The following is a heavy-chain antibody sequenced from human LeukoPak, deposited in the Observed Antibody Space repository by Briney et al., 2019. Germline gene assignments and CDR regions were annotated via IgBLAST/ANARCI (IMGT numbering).Heavy chain of an antibody. CDR3: ARVMPEWEPLGFFDY. J-gene: IGHJ4*02. Sequence: SETLSLTCTVSGGSISSYYWSWIRQPPGKGLEWIGYIYYSGSANYNPSLKSRVTISVDTSKNQFSLKLSSVTAADTAVYYCARVMPEWEPLGFFDYWGQGTLVTVSS. D-gene: IGHD1-26*01. CDR2: IYYSGSA. CDR1: GGSISSYY. V-gene: IGHV4-59*01.